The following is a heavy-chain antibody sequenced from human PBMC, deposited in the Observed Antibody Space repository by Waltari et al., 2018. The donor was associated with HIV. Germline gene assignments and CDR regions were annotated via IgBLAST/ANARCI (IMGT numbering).Heavy chain of an antibody. Sequence: EVQLVESGGGLVQPGGYLSIPCAASAFPFSNLWMHWVRQAPGKGLEWVSRISGDGSSTTYADSVKGRFTISRDNPKNTLYLQMNSLRVEDTAVYYCVREVVVAATWWFDPWGQGTLVTVSS. D-gene: IGHD2-15*01. J-gene: IGHJ5*02. CDR3: VREVVVAATWWFDP. CDR2: ISGDGSST. CDR1: AFPFSNLW. V-gene: IGHV3-74*01.